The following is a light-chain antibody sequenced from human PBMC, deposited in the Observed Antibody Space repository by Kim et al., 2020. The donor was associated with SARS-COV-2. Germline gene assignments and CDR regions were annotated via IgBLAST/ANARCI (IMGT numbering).Light chain of an antibody. CDR1: SIISYY. CDR2: VKN. J-gene: IGLJ3*02. Sequence: VSLETTLRTPSQGVSIISYYATCYQQKPGQAPLLVIYVKNNRPAGIPDRFSGSSSGNTSSLTITGARAVNVADYSCNSRDSSASRVFAGGTQLTVL. CDR3: NSRDSSASRV. V-gene: IGLV3-19*01.